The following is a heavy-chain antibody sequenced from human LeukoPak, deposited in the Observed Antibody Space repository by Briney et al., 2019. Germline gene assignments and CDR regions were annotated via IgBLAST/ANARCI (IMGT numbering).Heavy chain of an antibody. Sequence: GASVKISYKASGYTFTSYYVHWVRQAPGQGLEWMGIINPSAGGTQYAQNFQGRVTMTRDTSTNTVYMELTSLRSEDTAVYFCARDWGNTRAYSWGSYFDYWGQGTLVTVSS. CDR2: INPSAGGT. CDR1: GYTFTSYY. V-gene: IGHV1-46*01. CDR3: ARDWGNTRAYSWGSYFDY. J-gene: IGHJ4*02. D-gene: IGHD3-22*01.